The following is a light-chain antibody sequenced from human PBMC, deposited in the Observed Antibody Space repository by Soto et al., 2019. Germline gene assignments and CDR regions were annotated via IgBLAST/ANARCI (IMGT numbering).Light chain of an antibody. V-gene: IGLV2-14*01. Sequence: SVLTQPAPVSGSPGQSITISCTGNSSDVGGYKYVSWYQQHPGKAPKLMIYDVSNRPSGVSNRFSGSKSGNTASLTISGLQAEDEADYYCSSYTSSSTYVFGTGTKVTVL. CDR3: SSYTSSSTYV. J-gene: IGLJ1*01. CDR2: DVS. CDR1: SSDVGGYKY.